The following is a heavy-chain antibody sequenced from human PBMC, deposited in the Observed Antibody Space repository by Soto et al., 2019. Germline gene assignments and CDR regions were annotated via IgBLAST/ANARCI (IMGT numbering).Heavy chain of an antibody. CDR1: GYSFISSW. J-gene: IGHJ4*02. CDR3: ARMMAAYGTAFDY. Sequence: GESLKISCQASGYSFISSWIGWVRQMPGKGLEWMGIIYPDDSDTRYNPSSQGQVTISADKSTSTAYLQWSSLKASDTATYYCARMMAAYGTAFDYWGQGALVTVSS. V-gene: IGHV5-51*01. CDR2: IYPDDSDT. D-gene: IGHD2-21*01.